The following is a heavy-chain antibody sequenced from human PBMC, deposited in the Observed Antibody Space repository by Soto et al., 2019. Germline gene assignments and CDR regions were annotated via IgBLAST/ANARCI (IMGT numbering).Heavy chain of an antibody. CDR2: ISNSGGST. CDR3: ARVPLKGPGNRYYFDF. J-gene: IGHJ4*02. V-gene: IGHV3-23*01. CDR1: GFIFSSCG. Sequence: PGGSLRLSCEASGFIFSSCGMSWVRQAPGKGLEGVSAISNSGGSTYYADSVKGRFTISRDNSKNTLYLQMNSLRAEDTAVYSCARVPLKGPGNRYYFDFWGQGTLVTVSS.